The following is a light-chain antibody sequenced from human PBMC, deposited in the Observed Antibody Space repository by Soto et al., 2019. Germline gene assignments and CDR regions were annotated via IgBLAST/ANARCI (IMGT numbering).Light chain of an antibody. Sequence: DIQMTQSPSSLYASVGDRVTITCRASQNISNYLNWYQQRPGKAPKLLIYDASNLERGVPSRFSGTRSRTHFTLAITSLQPDDVAICSCQQSDSLPSPFGQGTRLEI. CDR3: QQSDSLPSP. V-gene: IGKV1-33*01. CDR1: QNISNY. CDR2: DAS. J-gene: IGKJ5*01.